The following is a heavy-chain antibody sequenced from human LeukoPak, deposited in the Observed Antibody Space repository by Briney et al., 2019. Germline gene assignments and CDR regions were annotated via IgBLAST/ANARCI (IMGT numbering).Heavy chain of an antibody. V-gene: IGHV4-39*07. CDR2: IYYSGST. Sequence: PSETLSLTCTVSGGSISSSSYYWGWIRQPPGKGLEWIGSIYYSGSTYYNPSLKSRVTISVDTSKNQFSLKLSSVTAADTAVYYCARDRESYGFYWGQGTLVTVSS. J-gene: IGHJ4*02. D-gene: IGHD5-18*01. CDR3: ARDRESYGFY. CDR1: GGSISSSSYY.